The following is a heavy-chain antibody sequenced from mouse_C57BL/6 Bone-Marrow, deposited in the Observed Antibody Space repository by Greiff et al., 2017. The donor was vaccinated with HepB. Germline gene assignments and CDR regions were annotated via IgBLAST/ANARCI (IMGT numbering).Heavy chain of an antibody. J-gene: IGHJ3*01. V-gene: IGHV1-18*01. Sequence: EVKLQQSGPELVKPGASVKIPCKASGYTFTDYNMDWVKQSHGKSLEWIGDINPNNGGTIYNQKFKGKATLTVDKSSSTAYMELRSLTSEDTAVYYCARCGAYYSNPGFAYWGQGTLVTVSA. CDR1: GYTFTDYN. CDR2: INPNNGGT. D-gene: IGHD2-5*01. CDR3: ARCGAYYSNPGFAY.